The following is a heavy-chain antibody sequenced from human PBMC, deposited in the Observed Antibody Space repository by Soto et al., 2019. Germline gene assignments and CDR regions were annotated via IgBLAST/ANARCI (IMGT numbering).Heavy chain of an antibody. CDR1: GGSFSGYY. CDR3: XXPXXDRYYYYGMDV. V-gene: IGHV4-34*01. Sequence: QVQLQQWGAGLLKPSETLSLTCAVYGGSFSGYYWSWIRQPPGKGLEWIGEINHSGSTNYNPSLKSRVTISVDTSKNQFSLKLSSVTAADTAVXXCXXPXXDRYYYYGMDVWGQGTTVTXSS. J-gene: IGHJ6*02. CDR2: INHSGST.